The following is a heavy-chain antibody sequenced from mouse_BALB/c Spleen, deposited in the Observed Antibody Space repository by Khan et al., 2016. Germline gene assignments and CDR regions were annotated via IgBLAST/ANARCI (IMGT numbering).Heavy chain of an antibody. CDR1: GYTFTNYG. CDR2: INTNTGEP. D-gene: IGHD1-1*01. J-gene: IGHJ3*01. Sequence: QIQLVQSGPELKKPGETVKISCKASGYTFTNYGMNWVKQAPGKGLKWMGWINTNTGEPTYAEEFKGRFASSLETSASTAYLQINNLKNEDTATXFCAEDYYGSSWFAYWGQGTLVTVSA. V-gene: IGHV9-3*02. CDR3: AEDYYGSSWFAY.